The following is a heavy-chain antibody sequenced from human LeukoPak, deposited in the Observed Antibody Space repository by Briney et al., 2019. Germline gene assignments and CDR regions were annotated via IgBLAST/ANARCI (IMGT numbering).Heavy chain of an antibody. CDR3: ARGSHRLYDYVWGTYESRDY. CDR2: ISGYNANT. D-gene: IGHD3-16*01. Sequence: ASVKVSCKASGYTFTNYGISWVRQAPGQGLEWMGWISGYNANTNYVQKFQGRVTMTTDTSTHTAYMELRSLRSDDTAVYYCARGSHRLYDYVWGTYESRDYWGQGTLVTVSS. CDR1: GYTFTNYG. V-gene: IGHV1-18*01. J-gene: IGHJ4*02.